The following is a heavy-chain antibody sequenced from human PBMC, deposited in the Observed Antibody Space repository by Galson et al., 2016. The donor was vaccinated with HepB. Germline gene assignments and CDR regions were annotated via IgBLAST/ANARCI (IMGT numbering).Heavy chain of an antibody. V-gene: IGHV4-31*03. Sequence: TLSLTCTVSGDSIARSGYYWSWIRQLPGKGLESIGYIYHIGSTHYTPSLKSRLTISLDTPKNQFSLTLPSVTAADTAVYYCAREGYAPGAIDFWGQGTLVTVSS. CDR3: AREGYAPGAIDF. CDR1: GDSIARSGYY. D-gene: IGHD5-12*01. J-gene: IGHJ3*01. CDR2: IYHIGST.